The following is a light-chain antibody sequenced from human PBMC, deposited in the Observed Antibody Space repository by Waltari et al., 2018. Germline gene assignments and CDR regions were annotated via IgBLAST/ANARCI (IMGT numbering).Light chain of an antibody. V-gene: IGLV3-21*04. CDR2: YDT. CDR1: NIETTS. Sequence: SYVLTQPPSVSVAPGKTAKFTCGGDNIETTSVHWYQQKPGQAPVLVIAYDTDRPSGIPDRFTGSNSGNTATLTISRVEAGDEADYWCQVWDSSSARVVFGGGTKLTVL. CDR3: QVWDSSSARVV. J-gene: IGLJ2*01.